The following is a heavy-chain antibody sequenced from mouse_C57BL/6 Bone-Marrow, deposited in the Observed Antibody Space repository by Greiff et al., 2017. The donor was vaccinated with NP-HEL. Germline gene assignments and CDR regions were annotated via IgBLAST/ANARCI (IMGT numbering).Heavy chain of an antibody. CDR1: GYTFTDYE. CDR2: IDPETGGS. CDR3: TRSAYFGGYIDV. Sequence: VQLQQSGAELVRPGASVTLSCKASGYTFTDYEMHWVKQTPVHGLEWIGAIDPETGGSAYNQKFKGKAILTADKSSITAYIELRSLTSEDSAVYYCTRSAYFGGYIDVWGTGTTVTVSS. J-gene: IGHJ1*03. D-gene: IGHD2-10*01. V-gene: IGHV1-15*01.